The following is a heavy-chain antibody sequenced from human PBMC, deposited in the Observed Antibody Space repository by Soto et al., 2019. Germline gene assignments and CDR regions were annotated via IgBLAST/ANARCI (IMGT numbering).Heavy chain of an antibody. CDR3: ARKTRESGSRGCIDY. CDR1: GFTFSSYA. CDR2: MSKDGSAK. V-gene: IGHV3-30-3*01. J-gene: IGHJ4*02. Sequence: QVQLVESGGGVVQPGRSLRLSCAASGFTFSSYAMYWVRQAPGKGMEWVAVMSKDGSAKFYADSVKGRFNISRDNSKNTLFLQMNSLRDDDTAVYYFARKTRESGSRGCIDYWGQGTLVTVSS. D-gene: IGHD1-26*01.